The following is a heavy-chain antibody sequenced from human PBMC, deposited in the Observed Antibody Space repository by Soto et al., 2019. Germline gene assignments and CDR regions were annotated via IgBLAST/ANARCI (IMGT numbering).Heavy chain of an antibody. CDR3: ARVGNDYGDYDY. D-gene: IGHD4-17*01. CDR1: GGTFSSYS. V-gene: IGHV1-69*13. Sequence: GASVKVSCKSSGGTFSSYSSIWVRQAPGQGLEWMGGIIPIFGTANYAQKFQGRVTITADESTSTAYMELSSLRSEDTAVYYCARVGNDYGDYDYWGQGTLVTVSS. J-gene: IGHJ4*02. CDR2: IIPIFGTA.